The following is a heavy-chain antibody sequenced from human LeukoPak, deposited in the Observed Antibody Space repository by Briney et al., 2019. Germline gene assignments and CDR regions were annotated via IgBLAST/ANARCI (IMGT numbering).Heavy chain of an antibody. Sequence: PSETLSLTCSVSGDSISDYYWSWIRQPPGKGLEWIAYVYSSGSANYNPSLRSQVTISVDTSRSQFSLRLRSVTAADTAVYYCARFKWRQTKYFDFWGQGILVTVAS. CDR1: GDSISDYY. V-gene: IGHV4-59*01. D-gene: IGHD5-12*01. CDR3: ARFKWRQTKYFDF. CDR2: VYSSGSA. J-gene: IGHJ4*02.